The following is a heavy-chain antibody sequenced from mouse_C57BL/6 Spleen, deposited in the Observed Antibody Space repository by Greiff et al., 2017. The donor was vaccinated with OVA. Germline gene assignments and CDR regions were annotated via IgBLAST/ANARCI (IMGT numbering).Heavy chain of an antibody. CDR3: AREGSTVVAERGYFDY. D-gene: IGHD1-1*01. V-gene: IGHV1-53*01. CDR1: GYTFTSYW. Sequence: QVQLQQPGTELVKPGASVKLSCKASGYTFTSYWMHWVKQRPGQGLEWIGNINPSNGGTNYNEKFKSKATLTVDKSSSTAYMQLSSLTSEDSAVYYCAREGSTVVAERGYFDYWGQGTTLTVSS. J-gene: IGHJ2*01. CDR2: INPSNGGT.